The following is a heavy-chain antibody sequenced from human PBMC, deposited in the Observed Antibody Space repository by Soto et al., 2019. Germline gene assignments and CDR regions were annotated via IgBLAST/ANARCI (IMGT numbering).Heavy chain of an antibody. J-gene: IGHJ5*02. D-gene: IGHD2-15*01. CDR1: GGSITSGDHY. CDR3: ARHYCSVWGRRRGDS. V-gene: IGHV4-30-4*01. CDR2: IHHSGHT. Sequence: PPEPLSLTCTVSGGSITSGDHYWSCIRQPPGKGLKCIGPIHHSGHTYYNPSLKSRLTISVDTSKNHFSLRLSSVTAADTAVYYFARHYCSVWGRRRGDSCALGALVTVCS.